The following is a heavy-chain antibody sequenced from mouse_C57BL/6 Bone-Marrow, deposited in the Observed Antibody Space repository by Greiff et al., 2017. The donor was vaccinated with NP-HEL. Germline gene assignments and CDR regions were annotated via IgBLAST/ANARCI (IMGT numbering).Heavy chain of an antibody. J-gene: IGHJ1*03. CDR3: ARQITTVPWYFDV. CDR1: GFTFSDYY. V-gene: IGHV5-12*01. Sequence: DVMLVESGGGLVQPGGSLKLSCAASGFTFSDYYMYWVRQTPEKRLEWVAYVSNGGGSTYYPDTVKGQFTISRDNAKNTLYLQMSRLKSEDTAMYYCARQITTVPWYFDVWGTGTTVTVSS. CDR2: VSNGGGST. D-gene: IGHD1-1*01.